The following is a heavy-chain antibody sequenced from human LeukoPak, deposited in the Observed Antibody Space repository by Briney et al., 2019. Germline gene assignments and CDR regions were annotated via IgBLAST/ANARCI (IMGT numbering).Heavy chain of an antibody. J-gene: IGHJ4*02. CDR2: IYYTGST. D-gene: IGHD4-11*01. CDR3: AGDTGDYFDY. V-gene: IGHV4-61*01. Sequence: SETLSLTCTVSGGSISSGSYYWSWIRQPPGKGLEWIGYIYYTGSTNYNPSLKSRVTISVDTSKNQFSLKLSSVTAADTAVYYCAGDTGDYFDYWGQGSLVTVSS. CDR1: GGSISSGSYY.